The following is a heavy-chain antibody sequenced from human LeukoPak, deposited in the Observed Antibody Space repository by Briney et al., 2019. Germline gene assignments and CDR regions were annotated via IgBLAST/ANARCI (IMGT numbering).Heavy chain of an antibody. CDR3: ARREQQLGWFDP. D-gene: IGHD6-13*01. Sequence: KPSETLSLTCTVSGGSISSSSYYWGWIRQPPGKGLEWIGSIYYSGSTYYNPSLKSRVTISVDTSKNQFSLKLSSVTAADTAVYYCARREQQLGWFDPWGQGTLVTVPS. CDR1: GGSISSSSYY. CDR2: IYYSGST. V-gene: IGHV4-39*01. J-gene: IGHJ5*02.